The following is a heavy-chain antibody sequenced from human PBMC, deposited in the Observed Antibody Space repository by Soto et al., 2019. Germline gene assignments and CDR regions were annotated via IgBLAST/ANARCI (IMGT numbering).Heavy chain of an antibody. D-gene: IGHD3-16*01. CDR1: GYKFISHS. CDR2: ISAYNGNT. Sequence: ASVKVSCKSSGYKFISHSITWVRQAPGQGLEWMGRISAYNGNTNYAQKVQGRVTMTTDTSTNTAYMELRSLSSDDTAVYYCARGAFGGGAAWCRYMDVWGQGNTVTVAS. V-gene: IGHV1-18*01. J-gene: IGHJ6*02. CDR3: ARGAFGGGAAWCRYMDV.